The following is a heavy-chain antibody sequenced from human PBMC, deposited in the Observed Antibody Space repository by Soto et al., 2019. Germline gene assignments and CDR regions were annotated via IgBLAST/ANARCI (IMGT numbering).Heavy chain of an antibody. CDR3: ARDYDFWSGYSYYYYGMDV. D-gene: IGHD3-3*01. J-gene: IGHJ6*02. CDR2: INSDGSST. V-gene: IGHV3-74*01. CDR1: GFTFSSYW. Sequence: EVQLVESGGGLVQPGGSLRLSCAASGFTFSSYWMHWVRQAPGKGLVWVSRINSDGSSTSYADSVKGRFTISRDNAKNTLYLQMNSLRAEDTAVYYCARDYDFWSGYSYYYYGMDVWGQGTTVTVSS.